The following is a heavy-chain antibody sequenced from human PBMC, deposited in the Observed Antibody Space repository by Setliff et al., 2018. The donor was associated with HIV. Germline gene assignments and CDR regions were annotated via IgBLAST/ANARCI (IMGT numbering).Heavy chain of an antibody. CDR2: ISSDGGES. CDR3: ASGHLKVGDAFHI. D-gene: IGHD1-26*01. J-gene: IGHJ3*02. V-gene: IGHV3-30*01. Sequence: SCKVSGYTLSELSMHWVRQAPGKGLEWVTVISSDGGESHYADSVRGRFIISRDNSKSTVYLEMNSLTFDDTAMYYCASGHLKVGDAFHIWGQGTMVTVSS. CDR1: GYTLSELS.